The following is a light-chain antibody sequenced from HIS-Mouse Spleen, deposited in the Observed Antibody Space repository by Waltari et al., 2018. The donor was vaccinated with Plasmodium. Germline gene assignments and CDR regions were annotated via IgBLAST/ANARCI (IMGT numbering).Light chain of an antibody. CDR2: EDS. CDR3: YSTDSSGNHRV. J-gene: IGLJ3*02. Sequence: SYELTQPPSVSVSSGQTARITCPGDASPTKSAYWYQQKSGQAPVLVIYEDSKRPSRLPERFSGSSSGTMATLTISGAQVEDEADYYCYSTDSSGNHRVFGGGTKLTVL. V-gene: IGLV3-10*01. CDR1: ASPTKS.